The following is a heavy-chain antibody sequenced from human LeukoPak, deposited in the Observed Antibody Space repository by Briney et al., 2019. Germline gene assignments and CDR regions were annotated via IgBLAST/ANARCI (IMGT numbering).Heavy chain of an antibody. D-gene: IGHD3-3*01. V-gene: IGHV1-69*04. CDR1: GGTFSSCT. CDR2: IIPILGIA. CDR3: AREDFWSGYNY. J-gene: IGHJ4*02. Sequence: SVKVSCKASGGTFSSCTISWVRQAPGQGLEWMGRIIPILGIANYAQKFQGRVTITADKSTSTAYMELSSLRSEDTAVYYCAREDFWSGYNYWGQGTLVTVSS.